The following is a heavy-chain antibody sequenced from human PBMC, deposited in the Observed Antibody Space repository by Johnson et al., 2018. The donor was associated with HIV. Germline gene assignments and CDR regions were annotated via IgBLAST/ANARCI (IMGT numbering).Heavy chain of an antibody. J-gene: IGHJ3*02. CDR2: IWYDGSNE. V-gene: IGHV3-33*01. Sequence: QVQLVESGGGVVQPGRSLRLSCAASGFTFSSYGMHWVRQAPGKGLEWVAVIWYDGSNEYYADSVKGRFTISRDNAKNSLYLQMNSLRAEDTAVYYCARVSHDYGVQDAFDIWGQGTMVTVSS. D-gene: IGHD4-17*01. CDR1: GFTFSSYG. CDR3: ARVSHDYGVQDAFDI.